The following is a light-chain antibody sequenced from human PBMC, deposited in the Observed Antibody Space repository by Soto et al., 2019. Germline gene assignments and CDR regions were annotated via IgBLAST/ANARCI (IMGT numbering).Light chain of an antibody. Sequence: EIVFTQSPGTLSLSPGASATLSCRASRSLDSGQLAWYQQKVGRAPRLLIHDAFMRATGIPDRFSGSGSGTDFTLTIARLEPEDFAVYYCQQYGDSPRTFGQGTRLEIK. V-gene: IGKV3-20*01. CDR2: DAF. J-gene: IGKJ5*01. CDR3: QQYGDSPRT. CDR1: RSLDSGQ.